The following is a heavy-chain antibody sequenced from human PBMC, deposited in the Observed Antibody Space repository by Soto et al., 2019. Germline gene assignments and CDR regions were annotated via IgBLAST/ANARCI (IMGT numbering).Heavy chain of an antibody. CDR3: ASTVRFLEWYYFDY. Sequence: PSETLSLTCAVSGGSIASSDWWNWVRQTPEKGLEWIGYIYYGGNINYNPSLKSRVTISVDTSKNQSSLKLSSVTAADTAVYYCASTVRFLEWYYFDYWGQGTLVTVSS. V-gene: IGHV4-4*02. CDR2: IYYGGNI. D-gene: IGHD3-3*01. CDR1: GGSIASSDW. J-gene: IGHJ4*02.